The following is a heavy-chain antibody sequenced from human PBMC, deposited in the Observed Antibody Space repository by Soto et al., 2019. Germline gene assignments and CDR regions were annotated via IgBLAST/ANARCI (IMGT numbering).Heavy chain of an antibody. Sequence: QVQLVQSGAEVKKPGSSVKVSCKASGGTFSSYTISWVRQAPGQGLEWMGRIIPILGIANYAQKFQGRVTITADKSTSTAYMELSSLRSEDTAVYYCAREVLAVIAVAGRIVDYWGQGTLVTVSS. D-gene: IGHD6-19*01. V-gene: IGHV1-69*08. CDR2: IIPILGIA. J-gene: IGHJ4*02. CDR3: AREVLAVIAVAGRIVDY. CDR1: GGTFSSYT.